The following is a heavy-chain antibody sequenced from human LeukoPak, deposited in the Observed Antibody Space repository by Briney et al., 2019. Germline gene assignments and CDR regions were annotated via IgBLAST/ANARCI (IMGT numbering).Heavy chain of an antibody. Sequence: GGSLRLSCAASGFSFSTYAMHWVRQAPGKGLEWVSYISSSSSFKKYADSLKGRFTISRDNAKNLLSLQMNSLRVEDTAVYYCAKEARRAYCGGDCSEHYFDLWGRGTLVTVSS. CDR2: ISSSSSFK. CDR1: GFSFSTYA. CDR3: AKEARRAYCGGDCSEHYFDL. V-gene: IGHV3-21*06. D-gene: IGHD2-21*02. J-gene: IGHJ2*01.